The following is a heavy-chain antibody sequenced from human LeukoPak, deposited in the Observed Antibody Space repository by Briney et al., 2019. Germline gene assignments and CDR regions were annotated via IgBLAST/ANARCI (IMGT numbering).Heavy chain of an antibody. J-gene: IGHJ6*02. CDR1: GFTFSTYW. Sequence: PGGSLRLPCAASGFTFSTYWMTWVRQAPGKGLEWVANIKQDESEKYYVDSVKGRFTISRDNAKSSLFLQMNSLRVEDTAVYYCVRAMDVWGQGTTVTVSS. CDR3: VRAMDV. V-gene: IGHV3-7*03. CDR2: IKQDESEK.